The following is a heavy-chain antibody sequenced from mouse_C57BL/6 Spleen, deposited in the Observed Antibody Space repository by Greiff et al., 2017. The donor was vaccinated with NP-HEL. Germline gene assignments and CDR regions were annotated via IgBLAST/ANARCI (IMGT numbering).Heavy chain of an antibody. D-gene: IGHD1-1*01. V-gene: IGHV14-3*01. CDR3: ARGDGSSYGWFAY. CDR2: IDPANGNT. CDR1: GFNIKNTY. J-gene: IGHJ3*01. Sequence: VQLQQSVAELVRPGASVKLSCTASGFNIKNTYMHWVKQGPEQGLEWIGRIDPANGNTKYAPKFQGKATITADTSSNTAYLQLSSLTSEDTAIYYCARGDGSSYGWFAYWGQGTLVTVSA.